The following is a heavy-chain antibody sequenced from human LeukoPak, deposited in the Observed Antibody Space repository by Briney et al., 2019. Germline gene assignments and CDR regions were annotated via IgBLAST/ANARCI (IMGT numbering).Heavy chain of an antibody. V-gene: IGHV3-23*01. D-gene: IGHD3-9*01. J-gene: IGHJ4*02. CDR2: ISGSGGST. CDR1: GFTFSSYA. CDR3: AKDRAILGYDILTGFDY. Sequence: PGGSLRLSCAASGFTFSSYAMSWVRQAPGKGLEWVSAISGSGGSTYYADSVKGRFTISRDNSKNTLYLQMNSLRAEDTAVYYCAKDRAILGYDILTGFDYWGQGTLVTVSS.